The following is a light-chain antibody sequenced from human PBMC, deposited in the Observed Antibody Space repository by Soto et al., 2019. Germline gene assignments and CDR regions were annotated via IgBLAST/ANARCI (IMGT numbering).Light chain of an antibody. J-gene: IGKJ2*01. Sequence: DIQMTQSPSTLSASVGDRVTITCRASQPITAWLAWYQQKPGKAPNLLIYDASDLQSGVPSRFSGSGSGTEFTLTITGLQPDDFATYYCQQYNLYPYTFGQGTNLEIK. CDR2: DAS. V-gene: IGKV1-5*01. CDR1: QPITAW. CDR3: QQYNLYPYT.